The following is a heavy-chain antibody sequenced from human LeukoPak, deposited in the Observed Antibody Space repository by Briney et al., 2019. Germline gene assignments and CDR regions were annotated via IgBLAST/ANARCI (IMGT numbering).Heavy chain of an antibody. CDR1: GGSFSGYY. V-gene: IGHV4-34*01. J-gene: IGHJ5*02. CDR2: INHSGST. Sequence: SETLSLTCAVYGGSFSGYYWSWIRQPPGKGLEWIGGINHSGSTNYNPSLKSRVTISVDTSKNQFSLKLSSVTAADTAVYYCAVSLYSSGWYRSNWFDPWGQGTLVTVSS. D-gene: IGHD6-19*01. CDR3: AVSLYSSGWYRSNWFDP.